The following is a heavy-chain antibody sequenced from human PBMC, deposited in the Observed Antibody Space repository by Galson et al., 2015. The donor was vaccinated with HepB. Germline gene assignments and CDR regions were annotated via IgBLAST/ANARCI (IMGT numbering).Heavy chain of an antibody. J-gene: IGHJ2*01. CDR3: ARDRGYFDL. CDR1: GFFVSNYY. Sequence: SLRLSCAASGFFVSNYYMNWVRQAPGTGLEWVSSIDTRGVVRYVDSVKGRFTISRDSSKNTLDLQINNLSAEDTAAYFCARDRGYFDLWGRGTLVTVSS. V-gene: IGHV3-66*01. CDR2: IDTRGVV.